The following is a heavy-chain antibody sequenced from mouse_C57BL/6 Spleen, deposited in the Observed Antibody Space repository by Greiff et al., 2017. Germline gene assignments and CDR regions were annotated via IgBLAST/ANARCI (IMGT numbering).Heavy chain of an antibody. V-gene: IGHV1-18*01. CDR3: ARSLYGSPAWFAY. D-gene: IGHD1-1*01. J-gene: IGHJ3*01. Sequence: EVQLQQSGPELVKPGASVKIPCKASGYTFTDYNMDWVKQSHGKSLEWIGDINPNNGGTIYNQKFKGKATLTVDKSSSTAYMELRSLTSEDTAVYYCARSLYGSPAWFAYWGQGTLVTVSA. CDR2: INPNNGGT. CDR1: GYTFTDYN.